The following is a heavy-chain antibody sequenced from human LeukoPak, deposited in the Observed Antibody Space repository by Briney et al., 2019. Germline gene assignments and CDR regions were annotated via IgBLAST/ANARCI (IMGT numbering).Heavy chain of an antibody. Sequence: SETLSLTCTVSGGSISSSTYYWGWIRQPLGKGLEWIGSIHYSGSTYYNSSLKSRVTMSVDTSKNQFSLKLSSVTAADTAVYYCARDLAAAGYFDYWGQGTLVTVSS. V-gene: IGHV4-39*07. D-gene: IGHD6-13*01. CDR2: IHYSGST. CDR1: GGSISSSTYY. J-gene: IGHJ4*02. CDR3: ARDLAAAGYFDY.